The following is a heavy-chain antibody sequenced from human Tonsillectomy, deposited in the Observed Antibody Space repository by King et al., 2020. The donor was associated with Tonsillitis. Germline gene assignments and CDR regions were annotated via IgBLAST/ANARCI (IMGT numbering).Heavy chain of an antibody. CDR2: IYPGDSDT. J-gene: IGHJ3*02. CDR3: ARQITGTFDAFDI. V-gene: IGHV5-51*01. Sequence: QLVQSGAEVKKAGESLKISCKGSGYSFTSNWIAWGRQMPGKGLEWMGIIYPGDSDTRYSPSFQGQVTISVDKSISTAYLQWSSLKASDTAMYYCARQITGTFDAFDIWGQGTRVTVSS. CDR1: GYSFTSNW. D-gene: IGHD1-20*01.